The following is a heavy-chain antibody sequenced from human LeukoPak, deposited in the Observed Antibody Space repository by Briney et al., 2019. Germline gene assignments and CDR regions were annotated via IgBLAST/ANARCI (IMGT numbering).Heavy chain of an antibody. D-gene: IGHD3-10*01. CDR1: GFTFSSYA. Sequence: GGSLRLSCAASGFTFSSYAMSWVRQAPGKGLEWVSAFSGSGGSTYYADSVKGRFTISRDDTKNTLYLQMNRLRAEATAVYYWAKSSSGSSYNVLDYWGQGTLVTVSS. J-gene: IGHJ4*02. CDR3: AKSSSGSSYNVLDY. V-gene: IGHV3-23*01. CDR2: FSGSGGST.